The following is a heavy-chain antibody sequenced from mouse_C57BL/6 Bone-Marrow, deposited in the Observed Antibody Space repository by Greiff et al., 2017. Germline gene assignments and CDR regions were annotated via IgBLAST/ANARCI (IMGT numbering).Heavy chain of an antibody. Sequence: VQLQQSGPELVKPGASVKISCKASGYTFTDYNMHWVKQSPGQSLEWIGDINPNNGGTNYNQKFKGKATLTVDKSSSTAYMQLSSLTSEDSAVYYCASSGGYFDDWGTGTTLTVSS. D-gene: IGHD3-1*01. CDR1: GYTFTDYN. J-gene: IGHJ2*01. V-gene: IGHV1-18*01. CDR2: INPNNGGT. CDR3: ASSGGYFDD.